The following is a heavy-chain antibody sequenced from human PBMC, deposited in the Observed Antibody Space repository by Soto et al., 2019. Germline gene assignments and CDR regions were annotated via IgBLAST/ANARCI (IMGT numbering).Heavy chain of an antibody. D-gene: IGHD1-1*01. CDR2: INHSGSP. Sequence: PSETLSLTCAVYGGSFSGYYWSWLRQPPGKGLEWIGEINHSGSPNYNPSLKSRVTISVDTSKNQFSLKMTSVTAADTAVYYCATANWSHHYFDPWGQGTLGTVSA. CDR3: ATANWSHHYFDP. V-gene: IGHV4-34*01. J-gene: IGHJ5*02. CDR1: GGSFSGYY.